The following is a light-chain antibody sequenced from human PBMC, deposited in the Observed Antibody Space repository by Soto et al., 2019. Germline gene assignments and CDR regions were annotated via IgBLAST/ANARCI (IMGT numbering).Light chain of an antibody. J-gene: IGKJ1*01. CDR3: QEYYSLPRT. CDR2: WAS. V-gene: IGKV4-1*01. Sequence: DIVLTQSPDSLSVSLGESATINCKSSQSVSYSSTDKNYLAWYQQKPVQPPKLLIYWASARESGAPDRFTGSGSGTDFALTISSLQAEDVAIYYCQEYYSLPRTFGQGTKVEVK. CDR1: QSVSYSSTDKNY.